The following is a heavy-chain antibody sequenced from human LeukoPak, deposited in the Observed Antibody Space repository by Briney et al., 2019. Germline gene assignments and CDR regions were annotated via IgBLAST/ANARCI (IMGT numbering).Heavy chain of an antibody. J-gene: IGHJ6*03. D-gene: IGHD3-22*01. CDR2: INPNSGGT. Sequence: RASVKVSCKASGYTFTSYGISWVRQAPGQGLEWMGWINPNSGGTNYAQKFQGRVTMTRDTSISTAYMELSRLRSDDTAVYYCAFTTSHAYYYYMDVWGKGTTVTVSS. CDR1: GYTFTSYG. CDR3: AFTTSHAYYYYMDV. V-gene: IGHV1-2*02.